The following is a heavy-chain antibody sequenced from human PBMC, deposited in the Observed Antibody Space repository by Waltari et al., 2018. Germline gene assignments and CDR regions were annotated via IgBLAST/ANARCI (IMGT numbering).Heavy chain of an antibody. Sequence: QVQLQESGPGLVKPSETLSLTCAVSGYSISSGYYWGWIRQPPGKGLEWIGSIYHSGSTYYNPSLKSRVTISVDTSKNQFSLKLSSVTAADTAVYYCARHPSPGGWFDPWGQGTLVTVSS. V-gene: IGHV4-38-2*01. CDR2: IYHSGST. J-gene: IGHJ5*02. D-gene: IGHD3-10*01. CDR3: ARHPSPGGWFDP. CDR1: GYSISSGYY.